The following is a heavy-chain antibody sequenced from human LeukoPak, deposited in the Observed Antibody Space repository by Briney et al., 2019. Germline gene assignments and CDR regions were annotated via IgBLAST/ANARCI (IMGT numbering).Heavy chain of an antibody. CDR1: GFTFSSYA. Sequence: GGSLRLSCAASGFTFSSYAMSWVRQAPGKGLEWVSAISGSGGSTYHADSVKGRFTISRDNSKNTLYLQMNSLRAEDTAVYYCAKIREYSSSLGAFDIWCQGTMVTVSS. D-gene: IGHD6-6*01. CDR3: AKIREYSSSLGAFDI. CDR2: ISGSGGST. V-gene: IGHV3-23*01. J-gene: IGHJ3*02.